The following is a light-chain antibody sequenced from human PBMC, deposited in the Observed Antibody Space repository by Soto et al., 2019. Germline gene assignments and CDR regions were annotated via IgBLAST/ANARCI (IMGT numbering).Light chain of an antibody. CDR3: QQRSNWPLT. CDR1: QSVSSY. CDR2: DAS. V-gene: IGKV3-11*01. Sequence: EIVLTQSPATLSLSPGERATLSCRASQSVSSYLAWYQQKPGQGPRLLIYDASNRATGIPARFSGSGSGTDFTLTISSLEPEDFAVYYCQQRSNWPLTFGGGTKAEIK. J-gene: IGKJ4*01.